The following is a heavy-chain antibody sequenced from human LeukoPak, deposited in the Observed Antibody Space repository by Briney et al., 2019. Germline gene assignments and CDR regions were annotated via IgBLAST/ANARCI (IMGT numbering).Heavy chain of an antibody. CDR1: GGSVSSYH. D-gene: IGHD2-21*01. CDR3: ARSVSWGLLVRDDAFDT. V-gene: IGHV4-59*08. CDR2: IHYSGST. Sequence: PSETLSLTCTVSGGSVSSYHWIWIRQPPGKGLEWIGYIHYSGSTNYNPSLKSRVTTSVDTSKKQFSLKLRSVTAADTAVYYCARSVSWGLLVRDDAFDTWGQGTMVTVSS. J-gene: IGHJ3*02.